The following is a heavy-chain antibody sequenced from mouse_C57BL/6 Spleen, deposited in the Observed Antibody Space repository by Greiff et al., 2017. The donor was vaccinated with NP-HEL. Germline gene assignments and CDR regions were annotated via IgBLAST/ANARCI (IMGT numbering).Heavy chain of an antibody. CDR1: GYAFSSYW. V-gene: IGHV1-80*01. CDR3: ARELRRYFDY. D-gene: IGHD1-1*01. Sequence: VKLQESGAELVKPGASVKISCKASGYAFSSYWMNWMKQRPGKGLEWIGQIYPGDGDTNYNGKFKGKATLTADKSSSTAYMQLSSLTSEDSAVYFCARELRRYFDYWGQGTTLTVSS. CDR2: IYPGDGDT. J-gene: IGHJ2*01.